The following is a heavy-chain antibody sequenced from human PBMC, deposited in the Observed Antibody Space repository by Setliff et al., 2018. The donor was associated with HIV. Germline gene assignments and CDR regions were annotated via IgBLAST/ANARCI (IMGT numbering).Heavy chain of an antibody. CDR1: GGSVSSGSYY. V-gene: IGHV4-39*01. CDR2: LYFTGST. Sequence: SETLSLTCSVSGGSVSSGSYYWGWIRQPPGKGLEWIGTLYFTGSTYYNPSLKSRVTISVDTSKNQFSLKLSSVTAADTAVYYCARHYNVNYYVRKDFDYWGQGTLVTVSS. D-gene: IGHD1-26*01. CDR3: ARHYNVNYYVRKDFDY. J-gene: IGHJ4*02.